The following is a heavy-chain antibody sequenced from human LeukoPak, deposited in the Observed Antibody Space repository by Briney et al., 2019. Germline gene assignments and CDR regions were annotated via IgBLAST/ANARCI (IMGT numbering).Heavy chain of an antibody. CDR3: ARTRRILTTVTTYFDY. CDR1: GGSFSGYC. Sequence: SETLSLTCAVYGGSFSGYCWSWIRQPPGKGLEWIGEINHSGSTNYNPSLKSRVAISVDTSKNQFSLKLSSVTAADTAVYYCARTRRILTTVTTYFDYWGQGTLVTVSS. CDR2: INHSGST. V-gene: IGHV4-34*01. D-gene: IGHD4-17*01. J-gene: IGHJ4*02.